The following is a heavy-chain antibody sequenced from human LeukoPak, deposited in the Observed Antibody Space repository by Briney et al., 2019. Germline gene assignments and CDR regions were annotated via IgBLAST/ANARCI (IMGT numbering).Heavy chain of an antibody. V-gene: IGHV3-7*01. CDR1: DFTFSTYA. J-gene: IGHJ4*02. D-gene: IGHD6-6*01. CDR3: AREGSSSSYFDY. CDR2: IKQDGSEK. Sequence: GGSLRLSCAASDFTFSTYAMSWVRQAPGKGPEWVANIKQDGSEKYYVDSVKGRFTISRDNAKNSLYLQMNSLRAEDTAVYYCAREGSSSSYFDYWGQGTLVTVSS.